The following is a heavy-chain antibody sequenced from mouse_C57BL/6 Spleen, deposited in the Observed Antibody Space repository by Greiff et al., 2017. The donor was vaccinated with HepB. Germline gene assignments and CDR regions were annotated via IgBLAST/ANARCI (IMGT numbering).Heavy chain of an antibody. CDR1: GYTFTSYW. Sequence: QVQLQQPGAELVMPGASVKLSCKASGYTFTSYWMHWVKQRPGQGLEWIGEIDPSDSYTNYNQKFKGKSTLTVDKSSSTAYMQLSSLTSEDSAVYYCARDSSGYDYFGYWGQGTTLTVSS. CDR2: IDPSDSYT. J-gene: IGHJ2*01. CDR3: ARDSSGYDYFGY. D-gene: IGHD3-2*02. V-gene: IGHV1-69*01.